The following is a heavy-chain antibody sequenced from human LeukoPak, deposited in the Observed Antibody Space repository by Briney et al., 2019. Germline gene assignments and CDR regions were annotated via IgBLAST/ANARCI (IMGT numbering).Heavy chain of an antibody. CDR3: ARQGYYGSAGYYYYGMDV. V-gene: IGHV5-51*01. CDR1: GYNFTSYW. J-gene: IGHJ6*02. D-gene: IGHD3-10*01. Sequence: GESLKISCKGSGYNFTSYWIGWVRQMPGKGLEWMGIIYPGDSDTRYSPSFQGQVTISADKSISTAYLQWSSLKASDTAMYYCARQGYYGSAGYYYYGMDVWGQGTTVTVSS. CDR2: IYPGDSDT.